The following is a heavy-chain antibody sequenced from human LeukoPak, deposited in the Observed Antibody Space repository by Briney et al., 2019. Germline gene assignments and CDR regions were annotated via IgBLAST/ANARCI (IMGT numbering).Heavy chain of an antibody. J-gene: IGHJ1*01. Sequence: ASVKVSCKASGYTFTGYYMHWVRQAPGQGLEWMGWINPNSGGTNYVQKFQGRVTMTRDTSISTAHMELSRLRSDDTAVYYCARPLRIAAAGTAYFQHWGQGTLVTVSS. CDR3: ARPLRIAAAGTAYFQH. D-gene: IGHD6-13*01. CDR2: INPNSGGT. CDR1: GYTFTGYY. V-gene: IGHV1-2*02.